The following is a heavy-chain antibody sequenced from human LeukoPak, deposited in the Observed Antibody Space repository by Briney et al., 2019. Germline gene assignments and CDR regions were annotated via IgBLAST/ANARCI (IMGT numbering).Heavy chain of an antibody. CDR1: GGSIRSNGYY. CDR3: ARQAPGTANARWFDP. J-gene: IGHJ5*02. Sequence: PSETLSLTCTVSGGSIRSNGYYWGWVRQPPGKGLEWIGTIYSSGSAYYNVSLNSRATISVDTSKNQFSLRLDSVTGADTAVYYCARQAPGTANARWFDPWGQGTLVTVSS. V-gene: IGHV4-39*01. D-gene: IGHD1-1*01. CDR2: IYSSGSA.